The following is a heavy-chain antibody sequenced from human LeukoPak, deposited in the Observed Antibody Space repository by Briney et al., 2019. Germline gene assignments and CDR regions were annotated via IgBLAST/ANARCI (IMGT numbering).Heavy chain of an antibody. V-gene: IGHV4-38-2*01. J-gene: IGHJ4*02. Sequence: PSETLSLTCAVSGYSISSGYYWGWIRQPPGKGLDYIGSIHHSGHTNYNASLKSRVTISVDTSKNQFSLKLNSVTAADTAVYYCSRMNWNPDNWGQGTLVTVSS. CDR1: GYSISSGYY. D-gene: IGHD1-1*01. CDR2: IHHSGHT. CDR3: SRMNWNPDN.